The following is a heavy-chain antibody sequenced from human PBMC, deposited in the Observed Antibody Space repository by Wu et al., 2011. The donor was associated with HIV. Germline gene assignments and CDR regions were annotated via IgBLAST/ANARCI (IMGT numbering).Heavy chain of an antibody. CDR2: IIPILGTA. CDR3: ASRHGPIVVVSTPMIMDRLYSYYGMEV. Sequence: QVQLVQSGAEVKKPGSSVKVSCKASGGAFSRNALSWVRQAPGRGLEWMGGIIPILGTAIYAQKFQGRVTITTDESTGTAYMELSSLRSEDTAVYYCASRHGPIVVVSTPMIMDRLYSYYGMEVWGQGTTVTVSS. CDR1: GGAFSRNA. V-gene: IGHV1-69*05. D-gene: IGHD2-2*01. J-gene: IGHJ6*02.